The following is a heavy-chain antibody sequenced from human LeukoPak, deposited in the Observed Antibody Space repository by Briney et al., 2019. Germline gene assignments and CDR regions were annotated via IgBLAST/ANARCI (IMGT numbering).Heavy chain of an antibody. CDR3: ARDLFSWELLVEANWFDP. Sequence: ASVKVSCKASGYTFTSYGISWVRQAPGQGLEWMGWISAYNGNTNYAQKLQGRVTMTTDTSTSTACMELRSLRSDDTAVYYCARDLFSWELLVEANWFDPWGQGTLVTVSS. CDR1: GYTFTSYG. J-gene: IGHJ5*02. D-gene: IGHD1-26*01. CDR2: ISAYNGNT. V-gene: IGHV1-18*01.